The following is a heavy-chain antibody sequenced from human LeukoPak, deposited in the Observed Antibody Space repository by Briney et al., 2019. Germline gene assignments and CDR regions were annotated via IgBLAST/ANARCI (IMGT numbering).Heavy chain of an antibody. CDR3: ARDGETYYYDSSGSPI. CDR2: IIPILGIA. D-gene: IGHD3-22*01. CDR1: GGTFSSYT. J-gene: IGHJ3*02. Sequence: SVKVSCKASGGTFSSYTISWVRQAPGQGLEWMGRIIPILGIANYAQKFQGRATITADKSTSTAYMELSSLRSEDTAVYYCARDGETYYYDSSGSPIWGQGTMVTVSS. V-gene: IGHV1-69*04.